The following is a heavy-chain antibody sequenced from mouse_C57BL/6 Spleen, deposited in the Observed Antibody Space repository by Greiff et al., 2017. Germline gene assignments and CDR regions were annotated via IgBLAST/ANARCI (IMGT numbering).Heavy chain of an antibody. J-gene: IGHJ2*01. CDR1: GFTFSDYY. CDR2: INYDGSST. D-gene: IGHD1-1*01. CDR3: ARDPPSYGSLDY. Sequence: DVKLVESEGGLVQPGSSMKLSCTASGFTFSDYYMAWVRQVPEKGLEWVANINYDGSSTYYLDSLKSRFIISRDNAKNILYLQMSSLKSEDTATYYCARDPPSYGSLDYWGQGTTLTVSS. V-gene: IGHV5-16*01.